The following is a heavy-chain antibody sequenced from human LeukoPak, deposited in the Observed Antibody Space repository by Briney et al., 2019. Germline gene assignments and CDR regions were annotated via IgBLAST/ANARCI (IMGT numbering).Heavy chain of an antibody. CDR3: ARVSFHYHSGNYGWYFDS. Sequence: SSETLSLTCTVSGGSISGQYWSLIREPPGKGLEWIGYIYYTGITKYTPYLKSRVTISVDTSKNQFSLRLTSVTAADTAVYYCARVSFHYHSGNYGWYFDSWGQGTLVTVSS. J-gene: IGHJ4*02. V-gene: IGHV4-59*11. CDR2: IYYTGIT. CDR1: GGSISGQY. D-gene: IGHD3-10*01.